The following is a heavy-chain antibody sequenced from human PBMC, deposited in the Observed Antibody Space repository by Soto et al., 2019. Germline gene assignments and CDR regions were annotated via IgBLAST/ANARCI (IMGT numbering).Heavy chain of an antibody. V-gene: IGHV5-51*01. CDR2: IYPGDSDT. CDR3: ARHTVPPGLGYYGMDV. D-gene: IGHD6-19*01. CDR1: GYSLTSYW. Sequence: GGSLKISCKGSGYSLTSYWIGWVRQMPGKGLEWMGIIYPGDSDTRYSPSFQGQVTITADKSISTASLPWSSLTASDTAMYYWARHTVPPGLGYYGMDVWGQGNTVTVPS. J-gene: IGHJ6*02.